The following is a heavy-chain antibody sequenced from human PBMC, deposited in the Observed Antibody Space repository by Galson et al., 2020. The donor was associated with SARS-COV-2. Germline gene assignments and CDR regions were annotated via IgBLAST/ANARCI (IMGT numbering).Heavy chain of an antibody. Sequence: SETLSLTCTVSGGSISSSSYYWGWIRQPPGKGLEWIGSIYYSGSTYYNPSLKSRVTISVDTSKNQFSLKLSSVTAADTAVYYCASDDVNSNRFDCWGQGTLVTVSS. CDR2: IYYSGST. CDR1: GGSISSSSYY. D-gene: IGHD4-4*01. J-gene: IGHJ4*02. V-gene: IGHV4-39*07. CDR3: ASDDVNSNRFDC.